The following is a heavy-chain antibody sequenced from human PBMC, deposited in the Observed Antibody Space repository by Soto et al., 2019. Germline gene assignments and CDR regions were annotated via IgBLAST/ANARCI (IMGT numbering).Heavy chain of an antibody. V-gene: IGHV4-59*01. Sequence: SETLSLTCTVSGGSISSYYWSWIRQPPGKGLEWIGYIYYSGSTNYNPSLKSRVTISVDTSKNQFSLKLSSVTAADTAVYSCARVADNSGSYYEDAVYIWGQGTMVTVSS. CDR2: IYYSGST. D-gene: IGHD1-26*01. CDR3: ARVADNSGSYYEDAVYI. J-gene: IGHJ3*02. CDR1: GGSISSYY.